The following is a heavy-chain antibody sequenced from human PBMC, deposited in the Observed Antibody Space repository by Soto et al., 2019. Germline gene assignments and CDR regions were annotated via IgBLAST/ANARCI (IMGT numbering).Heavy chain of an antibody. CDR3: AASITFDY. J-gene: IGHJ4*02. Sequence: SETLSLTCTVSGGSMSDYYWSWIRQPPGKGLEWIGYIYSSGTTNYNPSLKSRVTMSVDTSKNHFSLKLSSVTAADTAVYYCAASITFDYWGQGTQVTVSS. CDR2: IYSSGTT. V-gene: IGHV4-59*01. D-gene: IGHD5-12*01. CDR1: GGSMSDYY.